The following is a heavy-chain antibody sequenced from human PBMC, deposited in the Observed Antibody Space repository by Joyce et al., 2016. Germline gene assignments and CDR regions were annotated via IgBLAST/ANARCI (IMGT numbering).Heavy chain of an antibody. D-gene: IGHD3-10*01. CDR2: ISHDGSDK. J-gene: IGHJ4*02. V-gene: IGHV3-30*18. CDR3: AKDRGRYGSGSYSLDY. CDR1: GFAFNSYG. Sequence: QVHLVESGGGVVQHGRSLTLSCKASGFAFNSYGRVWVRQAPGKGLEWVALISHDGSDKFYGDSVKGRITVARDNPENTLYLQMNTLRLDDTALYYCAKDRGRYGSGSYSLDYWGQGALVTVSS.